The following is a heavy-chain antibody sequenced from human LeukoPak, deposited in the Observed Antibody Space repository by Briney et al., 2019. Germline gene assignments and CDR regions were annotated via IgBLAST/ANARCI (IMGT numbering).Heavy chain of an antibody. CDR2: IIPIFGTA. V-gene: IGHV1-69*01. Sequence: GASVKVPCKASGGTFSSYAISWVRQAPGQGLEWMGGIIPIFGTANYAQKFQGRVTITADESTSTAYMELSSLRSEDTAVYYCARDFCSTSCNLGYWGQGTLVTVSS. J-gene: IGHJ4*02. D-gene: IGHD2-2*01. CDR1: GGTFSSYA. CDR3: ARDFCSTSCNLGY.